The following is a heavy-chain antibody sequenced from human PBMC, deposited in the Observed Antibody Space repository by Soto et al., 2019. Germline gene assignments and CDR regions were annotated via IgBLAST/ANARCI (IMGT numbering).Heavy chain of an antibody. J-gene: IGHJ6*02. CDR2: MNPNSGNT. Sequence: QVQLVQSGAEVKNPGASEKVSCKASGYTFTSNDFNWVRQATGQGVEWMGWMNPNSGNTAYAQKFQGRVTITRNTSISTAYIELSSLRDEDTAVYYCARDRETYGMDVWGRGTTVTVSS. CDR3: ARDRETYGMDV. CDR1: GYTFTSND. V-gene: IGHV1-8*01.